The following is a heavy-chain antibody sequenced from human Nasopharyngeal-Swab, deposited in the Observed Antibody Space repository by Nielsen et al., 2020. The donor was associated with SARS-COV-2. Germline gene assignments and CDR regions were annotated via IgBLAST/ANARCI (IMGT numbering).Heavy chain of an antibody. D-gene: IGHD2-2*01. CDR2: ISSSSSYI. V-gene: IGHV3-21*01. CDR3: ARSHCSSTSCFDYYGMDV. J-gene: IGHJ6*02. CDR1: GFTFSSYS. Sequence: GGSPRLSCAASGFTFSSYSMNWVRQAPGKGLEWVSSISSSSSYIYYADSVKGRFTISRGNAKNSLYLQMNSLRAEDTAVYYCARSHCSSTSCFDYYGMDVWGQGTTVTVSS.